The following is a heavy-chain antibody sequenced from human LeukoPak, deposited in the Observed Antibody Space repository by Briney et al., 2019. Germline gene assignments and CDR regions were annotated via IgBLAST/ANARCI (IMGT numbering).Heavy chain of an antibody. Sequence: SETLSLTCAVYGGSFSGYYWSWIRQPPGKGLEWIGEINHSGSTNYNPSLKSRVTISVDTSKNQFSLKLSSVTAADTAVYYCARQLRFLEWLPYYMDVWGKGTTVTVSS. CDR3: ARQLRFLEWLPYYMDV. D-gene: IGHD3-3*01. J-gene: IGHJ6*03. CDR1: GGSFSGYY. V-gene: IGHV4-34*01. CDR2: INHSGST.